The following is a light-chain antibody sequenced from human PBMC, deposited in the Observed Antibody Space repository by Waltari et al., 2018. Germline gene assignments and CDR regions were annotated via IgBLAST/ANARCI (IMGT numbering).Light chain of an antibody. J-gene: IGLJ2*01. CDR1: SSRVVGYNY. CDR2: DVS. V-gene: IGLV2-23*02. Sequence: QSALTQPASVSGSPGQSITISCTGTSSRVVGYNYVSVYQQHPGKAPKLMIYDVSKRPSGGSNRFSGSKSGNTASLTISGLQAEDEADYYCCSYAGSSTFDVVFGGGTKLTVL. CDR3: CSYAGSSTFDVV.